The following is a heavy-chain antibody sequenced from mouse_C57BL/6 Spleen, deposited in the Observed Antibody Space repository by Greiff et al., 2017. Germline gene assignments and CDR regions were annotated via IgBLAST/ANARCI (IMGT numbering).Heavy chain of an antibody. CDR1: GYTFTSYD. CDR2: IYPRDGST. CDR3: AKYDDRFAY. V-gene: IGHV1-85*01. Sequence: VQLQQSGPELVKPGASVKLSCKASGYTFTSYDINWVKQRPGQGLEWIGWIYPRDGSTKYNETFKGRATLTVDTSSSTAYLELTSLTSAASAVYVCAKYDDRFAYWGQGTLVTVSA. D-gene: IGHD2-14*01. J-gene: IGHJ3*01.